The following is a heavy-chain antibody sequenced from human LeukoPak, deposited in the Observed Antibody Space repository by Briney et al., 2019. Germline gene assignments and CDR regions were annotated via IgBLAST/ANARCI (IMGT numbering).Heavy chain of an antibody. Sequence: GGSLRLSCTASGFSFSGHWMHWARQLPGKGLVWVSRISPTGSTTSYADSVKGRFTVSRDNAKNTLYLQVNNLRAEDTAEYYCARGPNSNWSGLDFWGQGTLLTVSS. J-gene: IGHJ4*02. CDR2: ISPTGSTT. V-gene: IGHV3-74*01. CDR1: GFSFSGHW. CDR3: ARGPNSNWSGLDF. D-gene: IGHD6-6*01.